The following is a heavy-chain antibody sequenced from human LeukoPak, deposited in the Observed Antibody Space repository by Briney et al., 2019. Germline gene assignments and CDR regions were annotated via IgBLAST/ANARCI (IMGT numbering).Heavy chain of an antibody. CDR3: TRDQFYDFWSGHFRPSMDV. D-gene: IGHD3-3*01. CDR1: GFTFSNYW. CDR2: IKQDGSDI. V-gene: IGHV3-7*01. J-gene: IGHJ6*03. Sequence: GGSLRLSCAASGFTFSNYWMSWVRQAPGKGLEWVANIKQDGSDIYYVDSVKGRFTISRDNAKNSLYLQMNSLRAEDTAVYYCTRDQFYDFWSGHFRPSMDVWGKGTTVTVSS.